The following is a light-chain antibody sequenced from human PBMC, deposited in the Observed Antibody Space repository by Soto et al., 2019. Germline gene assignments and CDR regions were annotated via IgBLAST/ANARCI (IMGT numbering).Light chain of an antibody. V-gene: IGLV2-14*01. CDR3: SSYTSSRTRCYV. J-gene: IGLJ1*01. CDR2: EVS. Sequence: QSALTQPASVSGSPGQSITISCTGTSSDVGGYNYVSWYQQHPGKAPKLMIYEVSNRPSGVSNRFSGSKSGNTASLTISGLQAEDEEDYYCSSYTSSRTRCYVFGTGTKLTVL. CDR1: SSDVGGYNY.